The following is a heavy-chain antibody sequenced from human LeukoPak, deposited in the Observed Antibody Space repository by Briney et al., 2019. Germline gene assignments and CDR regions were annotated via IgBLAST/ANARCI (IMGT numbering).Heavy chain of an antibody. CDR3: ARFGTPGYCSSTSCLPQLNWFDP. CDR1: GGSISSGGYS. J-gene: IGHJ5*02. Sequence: PSQTLSLTCAVSGGSISSGGYSWSWIRQPPGKGREWIGYIYHSGSTYYNPSLKSRVTTSVDRSKNQFSLKLSSVTAADTAVYYCARFGTPGYCSSTSCLPQLNWFDPWGQGTPVTVSS. V-gene: IGHV4-30-2*01. D-gene: IGHD2-2*01. CDR2: IYHSGST.